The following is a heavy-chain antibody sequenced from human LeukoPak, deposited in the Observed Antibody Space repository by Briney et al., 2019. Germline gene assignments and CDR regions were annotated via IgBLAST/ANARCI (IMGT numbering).Heavy chain of an antibody. CDR2: ISGSGGST. CDR1: GFTFSSYA. CDR3: AKDPEYYDSSGYYSENDY. D-gene: IGHD3-22*01. J-gene: IGHJ4*02. Sequence: GGSLRLSCAGSGFTFSSYAMSWVRQAPGKRLEWVSAISGSGGSTYYADSVKGRFTISRDNSKNTLYLQMNSLRAEDTAVYYCAKDPEYYDSSGYYSENDYWGQGTLVTVSS. V-gene: IGHV3-23*01.